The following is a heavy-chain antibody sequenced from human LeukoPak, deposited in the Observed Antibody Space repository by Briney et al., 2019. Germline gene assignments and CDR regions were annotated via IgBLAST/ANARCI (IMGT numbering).Heavy chain of an antibody. CDR2: IYDSGST. CDR3: ARDPSGYFNY. J-gene: IGHJ4*02. D-gene: IGHD3-22*01. Sequence: AETLSLTCTVSGGSVSSGSYYWSWIRQPPGKGLEWIGYIYDSGSTNYNPSLKSRVTISVDTSKDQFSLKLSSVTAADTAVYYCARDPSGYFNYWGQGTLVTVS. V-gene: IGHV4-61*01. CDR1: GGSVSSGSYY.